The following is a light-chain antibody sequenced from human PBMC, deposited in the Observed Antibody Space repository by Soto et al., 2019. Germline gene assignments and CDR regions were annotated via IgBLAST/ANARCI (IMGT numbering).Light chain of an antibody. J-gene: IGLJ1*01. CDR1: SSDVGAYDY. CDR2: DVS. Sequence: QSALTQPRSVSGSPGQSVTISCTGTSSDVGAYDYVSWYQQHPGKAPKLMIYDVSKRPSGVPDRFSGSKSGNTASLTISGLQAEDEADYSCCSYAGSYTFYVFGTGTKVTVL. CDR3: CSYAGSYTFYV. V-gene: IGLV2-11*01.